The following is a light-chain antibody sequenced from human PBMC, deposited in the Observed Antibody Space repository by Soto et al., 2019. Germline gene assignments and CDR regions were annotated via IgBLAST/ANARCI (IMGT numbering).Light chain of an antibody. CDR2: GAN. V-gene: IGKV1-39*01. CDR3: QQNYVIPGT. Sequence: IHLTQSPYYPSSSVGDRITITCRSSQSISRYINWYQHRPGTAPKVRGFGANSLQCGVPSSVRGSVSGREISLTIGSPQRVDFVPYYSQQNYVIPGTFGQGTKVDIK. J-gene: IGKJ1*01. CDR1: QSISRY.